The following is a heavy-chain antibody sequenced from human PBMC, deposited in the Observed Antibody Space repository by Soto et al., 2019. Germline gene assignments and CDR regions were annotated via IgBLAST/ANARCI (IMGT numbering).Heavy chain of an antibody. CDR3: ARGNIDDWNPYYYYYMYV. CDR1: GGTFSSYT. CDR2: IIPILGIA. D-gene: IGHD1-1*01. J-gene: IGHJ6*03. V-gene: IGHV1-69*02. Sequence: SVKVSCKASGGTFSSYTISWVRQAPGQGLEWMGRIIPILGIANYAQKFQGRVTITADKSTSTAYMELSSLRSEDTAVYYCARGNIDDWNPYYYYYMYVWGKGTTVTVSS.